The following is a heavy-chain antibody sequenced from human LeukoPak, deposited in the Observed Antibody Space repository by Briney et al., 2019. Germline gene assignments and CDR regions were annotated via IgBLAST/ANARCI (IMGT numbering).Heavy chain of an antibody. Sequence: SETLSLTCTVSGGSFTVYSWGWIRQPPGKGLEWIGSIYYRGNTLYNPSLRNPVSISIDTSKGRFSLNLNSVSAADTAVYFCTRDREHGTEDTWGQGTLVTVS. D-gene: IGHD1-26*01. CDR1: GGSFTVYS. J-gene: IGHJ5*01. CDR2: IYYRGNT. CDR3: TRDREHGTEDT. V-gene: IGHV4-39*07.